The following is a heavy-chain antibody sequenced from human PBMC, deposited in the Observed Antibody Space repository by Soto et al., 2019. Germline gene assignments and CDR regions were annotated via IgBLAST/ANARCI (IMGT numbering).Heavy chain of an antibody. Sequence: GSLRVSCAASVFTFSSYSMNWVRQAPGKGLEWVSSISSSSSYIYYADSVKGRFTISRDNAKNSLYLQMNSLRAEDTAVYYCARGGPGDGYFYWGQGTLVTVSS. D-gene: IGHD2-21*01. CDR1: VFTFSSYS. CDR2: ISSSSSYI. J-gene: IGHJ4*02. V-gene: IGHV3-21*01. CDR3: ARGGPGDGYFY.